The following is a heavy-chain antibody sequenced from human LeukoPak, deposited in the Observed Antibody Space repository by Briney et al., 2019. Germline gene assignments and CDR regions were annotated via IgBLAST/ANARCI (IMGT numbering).Heavy chain of an antibody. Sequence: PSETLSLTCAVSGGSISSGGYSCRWLRQPPGKGREWIGYIYHSGSTYYNPSLKSRVTISVNRSKNQFSLKLSSVTAADTAVYYCARGSSMIVVASFDYWGQGTLVTVSS. CDR1: GGSISSGGYS. CDR2: IYHSGST. V-gene: IGHV4-30-2*01. CDR3: ARGSSMIVVASFDY. J-gene: IGHJ4*02. D-gene: IGHD3-22*01.